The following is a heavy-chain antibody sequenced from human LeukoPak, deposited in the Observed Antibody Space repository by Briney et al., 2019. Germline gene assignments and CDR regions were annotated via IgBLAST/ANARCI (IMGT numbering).Heavy chain of an antibody. V-gene: IGHV5-51*01. D-gene: IGHD6-13*01. CDR1: GYSFTNYW. CDR2: IYPRDSDT. J-gene: IGHJ4*02. CDR3: ARTQDRIAARS. Sequence: GESLKISCKGSGYSFTNYWIGWVRQMPGKGVEWMGIIYPRDSDTRYSPSFQGQVTISADKSIDTAYLQWSSLKASDTAIYYCARTQDRIAARSWGQGTLVTVSS.